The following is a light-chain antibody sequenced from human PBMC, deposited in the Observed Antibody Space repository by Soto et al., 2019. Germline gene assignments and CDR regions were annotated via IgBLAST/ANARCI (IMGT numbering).Light chain of an antibody. CDR2: HAS. V-gene: IGKV1-33*01. Sequence: DIQPRPSPSSLPASIGPRVSIICQASQNITNNLSWYQQKPGKAPNLLIYHASKLAKGVTSRFSGSGPGTDFSFIITSLQREDLATYYCQQYYGPPPLTVGQGTRLEIK. CDR3: QQYYGPPPLT. J-gene: IGKJ5*01. CDR1: QNITNN.